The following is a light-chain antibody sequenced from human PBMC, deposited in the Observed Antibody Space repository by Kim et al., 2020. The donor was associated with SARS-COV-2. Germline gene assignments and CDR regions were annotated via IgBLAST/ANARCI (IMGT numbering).Light chain of an antibody. Sequence: SSELTQDPAVSVALGQTVRITCQGDSLRSYYASWYQQKPGQAPVLVIYGKNNRPSGIPDRFSGSSSGNTASLTITGAQAEDEADYYCNYRDSSGNPLGVF. CDR3: NYRDSSGNPLGV. CDR1: SLRSYY. J-gene: IGLJ3*02. V-gene: IGLV3-19*01. CDR2: GKN.